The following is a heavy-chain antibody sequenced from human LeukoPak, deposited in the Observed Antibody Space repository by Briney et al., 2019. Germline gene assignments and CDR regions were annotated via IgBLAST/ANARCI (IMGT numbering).Heavy chain of an antibody. J-gene: IGHJ4*02. CDR3: AKDHSGSPSPYYFDY. D-gene: IGHD3-10*01. CDR2: ISYDGSNK. CDR1: GFTFSSYG. Sequence: PGRSLRLSCAASGFTFSSYGMHWVRQAPGKGLEWVAVISYDGSNKYYADSVKGRFTISRDNSKNTLYLQMNSLRAEDTAVYYCAKDHSGSPSPYYFDYWGQGTLVTVSS. V-gene: IGHV3-30*18.